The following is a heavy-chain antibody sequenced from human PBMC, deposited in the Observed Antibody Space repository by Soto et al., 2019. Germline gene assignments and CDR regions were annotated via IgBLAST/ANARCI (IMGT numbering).Heavy chain of an antibody. V-gene: IGHV3-23*01. CDR2: ITGSGGST. Sequence: EVQLLESGGGLVQPGGSLRLSCAGTGLPFSSYGMSWVRQAPGKGLEWVSAITGSGGSTNYGDSVRGRFTISRDNSKSTLYMQMNSLRDEDAAIYYCTKAPRGGALADWYLDLWGRGTQLTV. CDR3: TKAPRGGALADWYLDL. D-gene: IGHD3-10*01. CDR1: GLPFSSYG. J-gene: IGHJ2*01.